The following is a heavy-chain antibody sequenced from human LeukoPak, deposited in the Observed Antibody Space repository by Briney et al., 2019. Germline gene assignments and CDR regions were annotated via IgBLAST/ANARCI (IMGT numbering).Heavy chain of an antibody. Sequence: GGSLRLSCAASGFTSTSYGMSWVRQAPGEGLEWVSSISGSGLSTYYADCVKGRFTISRDTSKKTLYLQMNSLRAEDTAVYYCVKASADYYDSSGYRPSFDYWGQGTLVTVSS. V-gene: IGHV3-23*01. CDR3: VKASADYYDSSGYRPSFDY. CDR1: GFTSTSYG. D-gene: IGHD3-22*01. J-gene: IGHJ4*02. CDR2: ISGSGLST.